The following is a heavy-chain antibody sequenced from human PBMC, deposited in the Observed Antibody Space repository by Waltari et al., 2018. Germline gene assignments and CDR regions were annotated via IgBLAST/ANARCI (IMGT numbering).Heavy chain of an antibody. CDR1: GYSFTDYH. J-gene: IGHJ4*02. D-gene: IGHD1-26*01. V-gene: IGHV1-2*02. CDR2: INPKNGDT. CDR3: ARDPGPIVGAPDY. Sequence: QVQLVQSGTEVKKPGASVKVSCQASGYSFTDYHLHWVRQTPGQGLEWLGWINPKNGDTGYAQNFLGRVTMTRDTSSNTVYMDLSGLRSDDTAVFYCARDPGPIVGAPDYWGQGTLVTVSS.